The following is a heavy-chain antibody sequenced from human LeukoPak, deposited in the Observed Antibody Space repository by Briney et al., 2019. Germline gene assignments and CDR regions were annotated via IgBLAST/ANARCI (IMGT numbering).Heavy chain of an antibody. J-gene: IGHJ6*03. D-gene: IGHD1-14*01. CDR1: GFTFSDYY. CDR3: ARSGRAGIYYMDV. V-gene: IGHV3-11*04. CDR2: ISSSGSTI. Sequence: GGSLRLSCAASGFTFSDYYMSWIRQAPGKGLEWVSYISSSGSTIYYADSVKGRFTISRDNAKNSLYLRMNSLRAEDTAVYYCARSGRAGIYYMDVWGKGTTVTVSS.